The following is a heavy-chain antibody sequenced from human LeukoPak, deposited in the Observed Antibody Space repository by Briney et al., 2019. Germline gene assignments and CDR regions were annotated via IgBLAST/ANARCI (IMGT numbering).Heavy chain of an antibody. V-gene: IGHV1-46*01. CDR3: ARDPPPDYAANGMDV. CDR1: GYTFTSYY. CDR2: INPSGGST. Sequence: ASVKVSCKASGYTFTSYYMHWVRQAPGQGLEWMGMINPSGGSTNYAQKFQARVTMTRDTSTSTVYMELSSLRSEDTAVYYCARDPPPDYAANGMDVWGQGTTVTVSS. D-gene: IGHD4/OR15-4a*01. J-gene: IGHJ6*02.